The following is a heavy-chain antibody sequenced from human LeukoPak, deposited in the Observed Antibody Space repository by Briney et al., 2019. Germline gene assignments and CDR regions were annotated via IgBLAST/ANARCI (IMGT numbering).Heavy chain of an antibody. D-gene: IGHD3-3*01. J-gene: IGHJ5*02. V-gene: IGHV1-8*03. CDR3: ARGGTHQTYYDFWSGYYHNWFDP. CDR1: GYTFTSYD. CDR2: MNPNSGNT. Sequence: ASVKVSCKASGYTFTSYDINWVRQATGQGLEWMGWMNPNSGNTGYAQKFQGRVTITRNTSISTAYMELSSLRSEDTAVYYCARGGTHQTYYDFWSGYYHNWFDPWGQGTLVTVSS.